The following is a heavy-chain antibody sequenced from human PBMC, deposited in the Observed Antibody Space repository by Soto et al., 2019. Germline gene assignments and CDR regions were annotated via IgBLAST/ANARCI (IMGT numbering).Heavy chain of an antibody. J-gene: IGHJ4*02. CDR3: ARDMDHYYFDY. V-gene: IGHV3-30-3*01. Sequence: GGSLRLSCAASGFTFSSYAMHWVRQAPGKGLEWVAVISYDGSNKYYADSVKGRFTISRDNSKNTLYLQMNSLRAEDTAVYYCARDMDHYYFDYWGQGTLVTVS. D-gene: IGHD3-10*01. CDR2: ISYDGSNK. CDR1: GFTFSSYA.